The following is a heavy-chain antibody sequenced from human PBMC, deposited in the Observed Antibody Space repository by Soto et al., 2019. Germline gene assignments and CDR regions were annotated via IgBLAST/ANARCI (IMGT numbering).Heavy chain of an antibody. Sequence: QVQLVQSGTEVKKPGSSVKVSCKASGDTFSFYTINWVRQAPGLGLEWVGRINPIVSMSNYAQKFQGRVTMTADKSTSTADMELRSRRSDDTAMYFCAASYGSGYRAFDYWGQGALVTVSS. J-gene: IGHJ4*02. CDR3: AASYGSGYRAFDY. CDR1: GDTFSFYT. V-gene: IGHV1-69*02. D-gene: IGHD3-10*01. CDR2: INPIVSMS.